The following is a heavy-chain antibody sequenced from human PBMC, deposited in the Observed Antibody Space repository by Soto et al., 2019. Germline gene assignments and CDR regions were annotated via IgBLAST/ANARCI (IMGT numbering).Heavy chain of an antibody. CDR1: GYTLTELS. J-gene: IGHJ1*01. CDR3: ATDCCGGGYPFH. CDR2: FDPEDGET. V-gene: IGHV1-24*01. Sequence: ASVKVSCKVSGYTLTELSMHWVRQAPGKGLEWMGGFDPEDGETIYAQKFQGRVTMTEDTSTDTAYMELSSLRSEDTAVYYCATDCCGGGYPFHWGQGTLVTVSS. D-gene: IGHD2-15*01.